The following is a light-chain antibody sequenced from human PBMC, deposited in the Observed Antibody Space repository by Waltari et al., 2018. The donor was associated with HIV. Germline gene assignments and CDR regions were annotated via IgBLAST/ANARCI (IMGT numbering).Light chain of an antibody. CDR3: SSYTSSSTPVV. J-gene: IGLJ2*01. CDR1: SSDIGTYNY. CDR2: DVS. Sequence: QSALTQPASVSGSPGQSITISCTGTSSDIGTYNYVSWYQQHPGKAPKLMIYDVSNRPSGVSNRFSGAKSGNTASLNISGLQADDEADYYCSSYTSSSTPVVFGGGTKLTVL. V-gene: IGLV2-14*01.